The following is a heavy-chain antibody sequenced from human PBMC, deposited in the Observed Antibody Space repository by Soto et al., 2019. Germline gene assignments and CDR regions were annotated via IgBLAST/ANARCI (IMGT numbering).Heavy chain of an antibody. V-gene: IGHV1-69*13. D-gene: IGHD3-22*01. CDR1: VGTFNNYA. CDR2: IIPLFGTT. J-gene: IGHJ3*02. CDR3: ARPRSHYYDRSAERAFDI. Sequence: SVKVSCKASVGTFNNYAISWVRQAPGQGLEWMGGIIPLFGTTNYAQKFQGRVTITADESTSTAYMELSSLRSEDTAFYYCARPRSHYYDRSAERAFDIWGQGTMVTVSS.